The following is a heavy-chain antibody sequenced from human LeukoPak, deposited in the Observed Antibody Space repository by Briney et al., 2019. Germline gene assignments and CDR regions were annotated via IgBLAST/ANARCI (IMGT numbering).Heavy chain of an antibody. CDR1: GGSISSYY. CDR3: ARVEDKYYYGSGSYCPFDY. V-gene: IGHV4-59*12. CDR2: IYYSGST. J-gene: IGHJ4*02. D-gene: IGHD3-10*01. Sequence: SETLSLTCTVSGGSISSYYWSWIRQPPGKGLEWIGYIYYSGSTNYNPSLKSRVTISVDTSKNQFSLKLSSVTAADTAVYYCARVEDKYYYGSGSYCPFDYWGQGTLVTVSS.